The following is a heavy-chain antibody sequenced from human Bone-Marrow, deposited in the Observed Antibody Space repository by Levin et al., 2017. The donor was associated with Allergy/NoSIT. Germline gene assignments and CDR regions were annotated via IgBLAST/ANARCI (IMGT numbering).Heavy chain of an antibody. Sequence: PGGSLRLSCVVSGFTLSTFGIHWVRHVPGKGLDWVAVISYDGNNLYYVDSVKGRFTISRDISKNTVYLQMNSLTTEDTAVYYCAKHRRPGPLWGAVTGHTPGRALDVWGQGTTVTVSS. J-gene: IGHJ6*02. V-gene: IGHV3-30*18. CDR2: ISYDGNNL. CDR3: AKHRRPGPLWGAVTGHTPGRALDV. D-gene: IGHD3-16*01. CDR1: GFTLSTFG.